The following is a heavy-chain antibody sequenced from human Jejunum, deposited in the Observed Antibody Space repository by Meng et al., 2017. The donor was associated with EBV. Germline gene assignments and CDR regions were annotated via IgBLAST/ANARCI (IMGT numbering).Heavy chain of an antibody. Sequence: LPPPWSGPGMLYPSGPLSLTCSISCCSISSIIYGWGWVRQHPGKGLEWIGSICFSDYTYHNPSLKSRVTISADTSKNQFSLSLTSVTAADTAVYYCAMGPDYAKSGYWGQGTLVTVSS. CDR2: ICFSDYT. D-gene: IGHD4-17*01. V-gene: IGHV4-39*01. CDR1: CCSISSIIYG. CDR3: AMGPDYAKSGY. J-gene: IGHJ4*02.